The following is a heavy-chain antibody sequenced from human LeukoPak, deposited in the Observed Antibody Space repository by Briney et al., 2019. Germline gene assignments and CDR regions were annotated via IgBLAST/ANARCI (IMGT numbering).Heavy chain of an antibody. CDR3: AKGTEYSSSSVYFDY. CDR2: IRGSGGST. J-gene: IGHJ4*02. Sequence: GGSLRLSCAASGLTFSSYPMSWVRQAPGKGLEWVSAIRGSGGSTKYAESVKGRFTISRDNSKNTLYLQMNSLRAEDTAVYYCAKGTEYSSSSVYFDYWGQGTLVTVSS. CDR1: GLTFSSYP. D-gene: IGHD6-6*01. V-gene: IGHV3-23*01.